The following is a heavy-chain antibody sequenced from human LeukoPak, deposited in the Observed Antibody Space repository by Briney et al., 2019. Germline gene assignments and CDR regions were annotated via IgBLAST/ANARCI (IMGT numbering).Heavy chain of an antibody. CDR1: GYSISGAYY. CDR2: ISHSGSA. Sequence: PSETLSLTCTISGYSISGAYYWGWIRQPPGEGLEWIGTISHSGSAYYNPSLKSRVTISVDTSKNQFSLNLTSVSATDTAVYYCAGGGDNLERYVYSRQGTLVTVSS. D-gene: IGHD1-1*01. J-gene: IGHJ4*02. CDR3: AGGGDNLERYVY. V-gene: IGHV4-38-2*02.